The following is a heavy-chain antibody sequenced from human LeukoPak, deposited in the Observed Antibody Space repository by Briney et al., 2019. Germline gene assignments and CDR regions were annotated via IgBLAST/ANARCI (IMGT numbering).Heavy chain of an antibody. D-gene: IGHD3-3*01. Sequence: GASVKVSCKASGYSFTNNAVNWVRQAPGQGLEWMGWINPLNGHTDYAQKFQGRVTMTRDTNTGTLYTELRSLRSDDTAVYYCAREGDFGSYPFDYWGQGTLVIVAS. V-gene: IGHV1-18*04. CDR2: INPLNGHT. CDR3: AREGDFGSYPFDY. CDR1: GYSFTNNA. J-gene: IGHJ4*02.